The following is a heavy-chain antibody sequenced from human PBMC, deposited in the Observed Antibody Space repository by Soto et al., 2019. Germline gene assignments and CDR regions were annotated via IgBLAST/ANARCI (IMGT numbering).Heavy chain of an antibody. CDR3: ARDSATYYDFWSGYCPGDY. Sequence: QVQLVESGGGVVQPGRSLRLSCAESGFTFSSYGMHWVRQAPGKGLEWVAVIWYDGSNKYYADSVKGRFTISRDNSKNTLYLQMHSLRAEDTAVYYCARDSATYYDFWSGYCPGDYWGQGPLVTVSS. J-gene: IGHJ4*02. CDR2: IWYDGSNK. CDR1: GFTFSSYG. D-gene: IGHD3-3*01. V-gene: IGHV3-33*01.